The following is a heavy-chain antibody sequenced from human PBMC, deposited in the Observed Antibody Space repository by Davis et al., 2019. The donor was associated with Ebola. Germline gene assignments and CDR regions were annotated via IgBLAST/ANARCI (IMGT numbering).Heavy chain of an antibody. CDR2: ISYDGSNK. D-gene: IGHD3-22*01. CDR3: PRATSTGWLAQGY. CDR1: GFTVSSDG. J-gene: IGHJ4*02. V-gene: IGHV3-30*03. Sequence: GGSLRLSCAASGFTVSSDGRHWVREAPGKGLEWVAVISYDGSNKYYADSVKGRFTISRDNSKNTLYLQMNSLRDEDTAVYYCPRATSTGWLAQGYWGQGTLVTVSS.